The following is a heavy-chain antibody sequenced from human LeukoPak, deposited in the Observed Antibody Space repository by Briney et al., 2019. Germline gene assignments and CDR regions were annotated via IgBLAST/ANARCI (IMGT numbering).Heavy chain of an antibody. CDR2: INSDGSYT. CDR3: ASRIPSVSSSF. J-gene: IGHJ4*02. Sequence: GRSPRPACAPSGLTFSRSGMHWVPHGPGRGLVRVSLINSDGSYTNYAASVKGRFTISRDNVKNTLYLQMNSLRAEDTAVYYCASRIPSVSSSFWGQGTLVTVSS. D-gene: IGHD3-22*01. V-gene: IGHV3-74*01. CDR1: GLTFSRSG.